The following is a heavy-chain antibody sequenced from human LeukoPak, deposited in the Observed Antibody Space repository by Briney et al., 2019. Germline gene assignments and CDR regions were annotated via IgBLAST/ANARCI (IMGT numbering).Heavy chain of an antibody. CDR2: INHSGST. V-gene: IGHV4-34*01. D-gene: IGHD3-10*01. CDR1: GGSFSGYY. CDR3: ARARSWITMVRGVLYYFDY. J-gene: IGHJ4*02. Sequence: PSETLSLTCAVYGGSFSGYYWSWIRQPPGKGLEWIGEINHSGSTNYNPSLKSRVTISVDTSKNQFSLKLSSVTAADTAVYYCARARSWITMVRGVLYYFDYWGQGTLVTVSS.